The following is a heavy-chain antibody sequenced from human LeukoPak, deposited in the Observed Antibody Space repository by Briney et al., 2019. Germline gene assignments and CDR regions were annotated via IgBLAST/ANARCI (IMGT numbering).Heavy chain of an antibody. CDR2: ITGSGGNT. CDR1: GFTFSNYA. J-gene: IGHJ4*02. V-gene: IGHV3-23*01. Sequence: GGSLRLSCAASGFTFSNYAMSWVRQAPGKGLDWVSAITGSGGNTYYADSVKGRFTISRDNSKNTLYLQMNSLRAEDTAVYYSAKWGDYDVLTGYYVSDYWGQGALVTVSS. CDR3: AKWGDYDVLTGYYVSDY. D-gene: IGHD3-9*01.